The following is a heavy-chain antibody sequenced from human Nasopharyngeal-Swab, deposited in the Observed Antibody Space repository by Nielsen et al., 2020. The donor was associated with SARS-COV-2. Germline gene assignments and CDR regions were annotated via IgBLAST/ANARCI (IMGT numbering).Heavy chain of an antibody. Sequence: GESLKISCAASGFTFNNYNFNWVRQAPGKGLEWVSSISSSSYIYYADSVKGRFTISRDNAKNSLYLQTNSLRAEDTAVYYCARDGLDYDFWSAYFMDVRGQGTTVTVSS. V-gene: IGHV3-21*01. CDR3: ARDGLDYDFWSAYFMDV. CDR1: GFTFNNYN. D-gene: IGHD3-3*01. J-gene: IGHJ6*02. CDR2: ISSSSYI.